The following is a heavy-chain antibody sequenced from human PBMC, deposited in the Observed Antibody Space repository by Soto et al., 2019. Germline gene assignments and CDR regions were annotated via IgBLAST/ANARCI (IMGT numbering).Heavy chain of an antibody. CDR2: IRHTSFTT. D-gene: IGHD3-3*01. CDR3: ARDVWSGPAVSDY. Sequence: WGSLRVRWGAAGCTCSGYSFNWVLQAPGKGLEWVSCIRHTSFTTYYADSVKGRFTISREHAKNSLYLEMDSLRDDDTAVYYCARDVWSGPAVSDYWGQGTLVTVSS. V-gene: IGHV3-48*02. CDR1: GCTCSGYS. J-gene: IGHJ4*02.